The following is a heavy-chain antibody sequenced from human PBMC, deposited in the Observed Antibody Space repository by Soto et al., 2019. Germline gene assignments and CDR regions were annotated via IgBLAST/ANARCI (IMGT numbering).Heavy chain of an antibody. V-gene: IGHV3-30*04. Sequence: QVQLVESGGGVVQPGRSLRLSCATSKFDFSIYAMHWVRQSPGKGLEWVALISSDGRKTYYADSVKGRFTISRDNSKSTLSLLMNSLRPGDTAVYYCARGGISGYYPLASDYWGQGTLVTVSS. CDR3: ARGGISGYYPLASDY. CDR1: KFDFSIYA. D-gene: IGHD3-22*01. J-gene: IGHJ4*02. CDR2: ISSDGRKT.